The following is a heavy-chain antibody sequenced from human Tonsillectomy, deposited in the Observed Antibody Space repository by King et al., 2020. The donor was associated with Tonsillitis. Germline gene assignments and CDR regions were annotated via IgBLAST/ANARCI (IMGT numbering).Heavy chain of an antibody. CDR2: IIPIFGTA. CDR1: GGTFSSYA. J-gene: IGHJ6*02. Sequence: VQLVESGAEVKKPGSSVKVSCKASGGTFSSYAISWVRQAPGQGLEWMGGIIPIFGTANYAQKFQGRVTITADESTSTAYMELSSLRSEDTAVYYCARDQGAARSGAHYGMDVWGQGTTVTVSS. V-gene: IGHV1-69*01. CDR3: ARDQGAARSGAHYGMDV. D-gene: IGHD3-3*01.